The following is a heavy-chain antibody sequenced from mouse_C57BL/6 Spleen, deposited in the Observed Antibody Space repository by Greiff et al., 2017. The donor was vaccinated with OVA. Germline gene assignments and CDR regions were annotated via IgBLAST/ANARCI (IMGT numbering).Heavy chain of an antibody. Sequence: EVMLVESGPELVKPGASVKISCKASGYSFTGYYMNWVKQSPEKSLEWIGEINPSTGGTTYNQKFKAKATLTVDKSSSTADIQLKSLSSEDSAVYYWARRRALLRYWYFDVWGTGTTVTVSS. CDR2: INPSTGGT. J-gene: IGHJ1*03. V-gene: IGHV1-42*01. CDR1: GYSFTGYY. D-gene: IGHD1-2*01. CDR3: ARRRALLRYWYFDV.